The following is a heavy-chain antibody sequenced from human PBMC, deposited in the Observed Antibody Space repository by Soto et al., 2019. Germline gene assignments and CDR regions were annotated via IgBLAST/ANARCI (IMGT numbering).Heavy chain of an antibody. CDR1: GYTFTGYY. CDR3: ARDQVVVVPAAMLGYYSYGMDV. Sequence: QVQLVQSGAEVKKPGASVKVSCKASGYTFTGYYMHWVRQAPGQGLEWMGWINPNSGGTNYAQKFQGWVTMSRDTSISTAYMELSRLRSDDTAVYYCARDQVVVVPAAMLGYYSYGMDVWGQGTTVTVSS. J-gene: IGHJ6*02. CDR2: INPNSGGT. V-gene: IGHV1-2*04. D-gene: IGHD2-2*01.